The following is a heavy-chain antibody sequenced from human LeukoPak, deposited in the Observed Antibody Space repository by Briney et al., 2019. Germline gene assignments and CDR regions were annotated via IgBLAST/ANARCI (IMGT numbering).Heavy chain of an antibody. CDR2: FDPEDGET. V-gene: IGHV1-24*01. Sequence: ASVKVSCKVSGYTLTELSMHWVRQAPGKGLEWMGGFDPEDGETIYAQKFQGRVTMTEDTSTDTAYMELSSLRSEDTAVYYCATTQHPTYYYYYYMDVWGKGTTVTVSS. J-gene: IGHJ6*03. CDR1: GYTLTELS. D-gene: IGHD2-2*01. CDR3: ATTQHPTYYYYYYMDV.